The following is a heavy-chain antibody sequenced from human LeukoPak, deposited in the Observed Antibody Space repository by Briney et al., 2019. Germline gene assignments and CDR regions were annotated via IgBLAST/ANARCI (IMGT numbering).Heavy chain of an antibody. J-gene: IGHJ4*02. Sequence: SETLSLTCTVSGGSIFSYYWSWIRQPAGKGLQWIGRIYSSGSTNYNPSLKSRVTMSVDTSKNQFSLKLSSVTAADTAVFYCARENSGSYREFDYWGQGTLVTVSS. CDR1: GGSIFSYY. CDR2: IYSSGST. CDR3: ARENSGSYREFDY. D-gene: IGHD1-26*01. V-gene: IGHV4-4*07.